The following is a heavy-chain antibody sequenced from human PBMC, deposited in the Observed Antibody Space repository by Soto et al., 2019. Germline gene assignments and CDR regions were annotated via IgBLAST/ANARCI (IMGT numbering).Heavy chain of an antibody. CDR1: GYTFTSYY. Sequence: ASVKVSCKASGYTFTSYYMHWVRQAPGQGLEWMGIINPSGGSTSYAQKFQGRVTMTRDTSTSTVYMELSSLRSEDTAVYYCARDYCSSTSCHGGAYYYYGMDVWGQGTTVTVSS. V-gene: IGHV1-46*01. CDR3: ARDYCSSTSCHGGAYYYYGMDV. D-gene: IGHD2-2*01. CDR2: INPSGGST. J-gene: IGHJ6*02.